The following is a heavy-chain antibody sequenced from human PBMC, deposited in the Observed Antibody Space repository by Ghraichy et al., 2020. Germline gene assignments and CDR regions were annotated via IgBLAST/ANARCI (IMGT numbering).Heavy chain of an antibody. D-gene: IGHD6-19*01. J-gene: IGHJ4*02. CDR2: ISSSSSTI. CDR3: ARDRGSGWYGGLIAY. V-gene: IGHV3-48*02. CDR1: GFTFSSYS. Sequence: GGSLRLSCAASGFTFSSYSMNWVRQAPGKGLEWVSYISSSSSTIYYADSVKGRFTISRDNAKNSLYLQMNSLRDEDTAVYYCARDRGSGWYGGLIAYWGQGTLVTVSS.